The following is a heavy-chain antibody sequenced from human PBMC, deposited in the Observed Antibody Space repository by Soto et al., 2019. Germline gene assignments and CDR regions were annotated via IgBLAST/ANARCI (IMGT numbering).Heavy chain of an antibody. CDR3: AKVNVVVVAATFEYEYYFDY. Sequence: PGGSLRLSCVASGFTVSNNYMSWVRQAPGRGLGWVSAISNTGSTYYAGSVKGRSTISRDSSTNTLYLEVNSLRADDTAVYYCAKVNVVVVAATFEYEYYFDYWGQGTLVTVSS. D-gene: IGHD2-15*01. V-gene: IGHV3-53*01. CDR1: GFTVSNNY. CDR2: ISNTGST. J-gene: IGHJ4*02.